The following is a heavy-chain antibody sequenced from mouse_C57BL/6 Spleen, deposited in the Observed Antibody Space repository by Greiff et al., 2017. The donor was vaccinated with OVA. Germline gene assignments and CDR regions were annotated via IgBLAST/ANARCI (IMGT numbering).Heavy chain of an antibody. CDR2: IRSKSSNNET. V-gene: IGHV10-1*01. Sequence: EVKLVESGGGLVQPRGSVKLSCAASGFSFNSYAMNWVRQAPGKGLEWVAGIRSKSSNNETYDADSGKDRFTISRDDSETMLYLQMINLKTEATAMYSCVRPGTVVGYFDVWGTGTTVTVSS. CDR1: GFSFNSYA. CDR3: VRPGTVVGYFDV. D-gene: IGHD1-1*01. J-gene: IGHJ1*03.